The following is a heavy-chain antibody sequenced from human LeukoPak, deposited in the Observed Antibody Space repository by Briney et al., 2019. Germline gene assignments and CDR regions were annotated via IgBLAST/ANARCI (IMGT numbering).Heavy chain of an antibody. CDR2: IRSKANNYAT. D-gene: IGHD6-6*01. Sequence: GGSLRLSCAASEFILSDSAVHWVRQASGKGLEWIGRIRSKANNYATAYADSLKGRFTVSRDDSKNTAYLQMNSLKIEDTAVYYCARDSSSEGPFDYWGQGTLVTVSS. CDR3: ARDSSSEGPFDY. V-gene: IGHV3-73*01. CDR1: EFILSDSA. J-gene: IGHJ4*02.